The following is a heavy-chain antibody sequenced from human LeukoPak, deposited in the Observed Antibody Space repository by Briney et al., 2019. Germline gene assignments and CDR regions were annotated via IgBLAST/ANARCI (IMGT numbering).Heavy chain of an antibody. CDR3: AKSQRGYCSSTSCYGDY. CDR2: IRYDETNK. J-gene: IGHJ4*02. CDR1: G. Sequence: GMHWVRQAPGKGLEWVAFIRYDETNKFYADSVKGRFTISRDNSNNTLYLQMNSLRAEDSAVYHCAKSQRGYCSSTSCYGDYWGQGTLVTVSS. V-gene: IGHV3-30*02. D-gene: IGHD2-2*03.